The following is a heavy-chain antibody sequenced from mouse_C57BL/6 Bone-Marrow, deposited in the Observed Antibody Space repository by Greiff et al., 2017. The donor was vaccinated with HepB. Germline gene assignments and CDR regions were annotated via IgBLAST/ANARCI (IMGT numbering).Heavy chain of an antibody. CDR3: ARVIYGSSLYWYFDV. V-gene: IGHV1-82*01. CDR2: IYPGDGDT. Sequence: QVQLKESGPELVKPGASVKISCKASGYAFSSSWMNWVKQRPGKGLEWIGRIYPGDGDTNYNGKFKGKATLTADKSSSTAYMQLSSLTSEDSAVYFCARVIYGSSLYWYFDVWGTGTTVTVSS. D-gene: IGHD1-1*01. J-gene: IGHJ1*03. CDR1: GYAFSSSW.